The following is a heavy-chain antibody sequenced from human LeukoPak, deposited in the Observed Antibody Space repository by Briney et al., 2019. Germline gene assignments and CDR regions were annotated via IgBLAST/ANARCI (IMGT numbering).Heavy chain of an antibody. CDR3: ARGLNYYDSSGLGY. J-gene: IGHJ4*02. Sequence: PSETLSLTCAVYGGSFSGYYWSWIRQPPGKGLEWIGEINHSGSTNYNPSLKSRVTISVDTSKNQFSLKLSSVTAADTAVYYCARGLNYYDSSGLGYWDQGTLVTVSS. CDR1: GGSFSGYY. V-gene: IGHV4-34*01. D-gene: IGHD3-22*01. CDR2: INHSGST.